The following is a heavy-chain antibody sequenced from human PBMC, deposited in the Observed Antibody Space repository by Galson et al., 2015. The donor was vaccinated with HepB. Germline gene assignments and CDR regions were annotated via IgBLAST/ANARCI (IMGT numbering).Heavy chain of an antibody. CDR1: GVSISTSLYY. CDR3: ARPLVLNGRFYPGVGPFHI. CDR2: IYYSGTT. J-gene: IGHJ3*02. Sequence: ETLSLTCTVSGVSISTSLYYWGWIRQTPGKGLEWIGSIYYSGTTYYSPSLQSRVAMSVDTSRNQFSLTLTSVTAADTAVYSCARPLVLNGRFYPGVGPFHIWGQGTVVTVSA. V-gene: IGHV4-39*01. D-gene: IGHD1-26*01.